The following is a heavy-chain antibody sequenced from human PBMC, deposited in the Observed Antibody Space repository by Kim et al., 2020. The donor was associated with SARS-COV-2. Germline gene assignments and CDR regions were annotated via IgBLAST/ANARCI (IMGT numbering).Heavy chain of an antibody. CDR1: GYTFTSYY. V-gene: IGHV1-46*01. CDR3: ARGGPWSVFSQQLVAVYYFDY. J-gene: IGHJ4*02. D-gene: IGHD6-13*01. CDR2: INPSGGST. Sequence: ASVKVSCKASGYTFTSYYMHWVRQAPGQGLEWMGIINPSGGSTSYAQKFQGRVTMTRDTSTSTVYMELSSLRSEDTAVYYCARGGPWSVFSQQLVAVYYFDYWGQGTLVTVSS.